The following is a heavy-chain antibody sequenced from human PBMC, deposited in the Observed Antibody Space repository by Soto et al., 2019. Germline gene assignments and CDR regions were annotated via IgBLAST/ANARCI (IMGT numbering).Heavy chain of an antibody. CDR1: GGSFSGYY. J-gene: IGHJ5*02. D-gene: IGHD2-21*01. CDR2: INHSGST. Sequence: SETLSLTCAVYGGSFSGYYWSWIRQPPGKGLEWIGEINHSGSTNYNPSLKSRVTISVDTSKNQFSLKLSSVTAADTAVYYCARNLCGGDCYSSWFDPWGQGTLVTVSS. CDR3: ARNLCGGDCYSSWFDP. V-gene: IGHV4-34*01.